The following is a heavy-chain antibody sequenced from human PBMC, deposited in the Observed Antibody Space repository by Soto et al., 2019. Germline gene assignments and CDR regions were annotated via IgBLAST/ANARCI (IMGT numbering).Heavy chain of an antibody. Sequence: GASVKVSCKVSGYTLTELSMHWVRQAPGKGLEWMGGFDPEDGETIYAQKFQGRVTMTEDTSTDTAYMELSSLRSEDTAVYYCATGSPSFGWPLYYYGMDVWGQGTTVTVS. D-gene: IGHD6-19*01. CDR2: FDPEDGET. CDR3: ATGSPSFGWPLYYYGMDV. CDR1: GYTLTELS. J-gene: IGHJ6*02. V-gene: IGHV1-24*01.